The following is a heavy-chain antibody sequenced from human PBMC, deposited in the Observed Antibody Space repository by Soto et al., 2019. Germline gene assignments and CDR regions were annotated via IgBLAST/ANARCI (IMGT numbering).Heavy chain of an antibody. Sequence: ASVKVSCKASGYTFVDYDINWVRQAAGQGLEWMAWINPNTGNTAYAQKFQGRVTLTRDTSIGTVYMDLSSLTSADTAVYFCARGFSSYSDHWAQGTRVTVSS. D-gene: IGHD3-10*01. V-gene: IGHV1-8*01. CDR1: GYTFVDYD. CDR2: INPNTGNT. CDR3: ARGFSSYSDH. J-gene: IGHJ4*02.